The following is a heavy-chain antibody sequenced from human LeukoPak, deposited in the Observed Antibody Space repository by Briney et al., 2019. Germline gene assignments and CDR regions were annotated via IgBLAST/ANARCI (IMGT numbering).Heavy chain of an antibody. Sequence: PGGSLRLSCAASGFTFSSYAMSWVRQAPGKGLEWVSAISGSGGSTYYADSVKGRFTISRDNSKNTLYLQMNSLRAEDTAVYYCAKKGSDSSSWYLLQFDYWGQGTLVTVSS. D-gene: IGHD6-13*01. CDR3: AKKGSDSSSWYLLQFDY. CDR1: GFTFSSYA. J-gene: IGHJ4*02. V-gene: IGHV3-23*01. CDR2: ISGSGGST.